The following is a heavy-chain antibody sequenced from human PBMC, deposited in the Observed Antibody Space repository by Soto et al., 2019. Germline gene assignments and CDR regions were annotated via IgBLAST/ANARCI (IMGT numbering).Heavy chain of an antibody. Sequence: QVQMVQSGAEVKKPGASVKVSCKASGYTSARYGISWVRQAPGQGLEWLGWISTYTGDTDYAQKFQGRLTMTTDTSTTTAYMELRSLRSGDTAVYYCARDYYGSGAPDHYGMDVWGQGTTVTVSS. J-gene: IGHJ6*02. CDR3: ARDYYGSGAPDHYGMDV. D-gene: IGHD3-10*01. V-gene: IGHV1-18*01. CDR1: GYTSARYG. CDR2: ISTYTGDT.